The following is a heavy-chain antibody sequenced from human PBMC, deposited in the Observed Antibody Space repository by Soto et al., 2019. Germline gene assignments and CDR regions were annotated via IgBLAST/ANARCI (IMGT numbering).Heavy chain of an antibody. CDR1: GFTVSSNY. J-gene: IGHJ6*02. D-gene: IGHD6-13*01. V-gene: IGHV3-53*01. Sequence: EVQLVESGGGLIQPGGSLRLSCAASGFTVSSNYMSWVRQAPGKGLEWVSVIYSGGRTYYADSVTGRFTLSRDNSKNTLYLQMNSLRAEDTAVYYCARDFVVIAAAGTYYYYGMDVWGQGTTGTVSS. CDR2: IYSGGRT. CDR3: ARDFVVIAAAGTYYYYGMDV.